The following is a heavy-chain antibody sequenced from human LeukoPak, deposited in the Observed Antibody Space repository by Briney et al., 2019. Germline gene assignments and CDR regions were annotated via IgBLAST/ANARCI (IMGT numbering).Heavy chain of an antibody. CDR3: ATHGGYSSSWLYYFDY. CDR2: ISGSGGST. D-gene: IGHD6-13*01. V-gene: IGHV3-23*01. CDR1: GFTFSSYW. Sequence: GGSLRLSCAASGFTFSSYWMSWVRQAPGKGLEWVSAISGSGGSTYYADSVKGRFTISRDNSKNTLYLQMNSLRAEDTAVYYCATHGGYSSSWLYYFDYWGQGTLVTVSS. J-gene: IGHJ4*02.